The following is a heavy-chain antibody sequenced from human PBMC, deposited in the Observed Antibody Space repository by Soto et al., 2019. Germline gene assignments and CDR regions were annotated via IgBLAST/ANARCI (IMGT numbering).Heavy chain of an antibody. Sequence: GGSLRLSCAASGFTFSSYEMNWVRQAPGKGLEWVSYISSSGSTIYYADSVKGRFTISRDNAKNSLYLQMNSLRAEDTAVYYCAREAGYDSAFDYWGQGTLVT. V-gene: IGHV3-48*03. CDR1: GFTFSSYE. CDR2: ISSSGSTI. CDR3: AREAGYDSAFDY. J-gene: IGHJ4*02. D-gene: IGHD5-12*01.